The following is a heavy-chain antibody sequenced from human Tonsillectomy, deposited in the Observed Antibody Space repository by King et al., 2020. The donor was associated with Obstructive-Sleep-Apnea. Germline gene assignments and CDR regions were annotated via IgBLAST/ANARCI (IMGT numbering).Heavy chain of an antibody. J-gene: IGHJ5*01. Sequence: QLQESGPVLVKPSETLSLTCTVSGGSINSYYWSWIRQPAGRGLEWIGRIYTSGSTNYNPSLQSRVTLSVQTSKNQFSLKLSSVTAADTAVYYCARDGSVGWFDSWGQGTLVTVSS. CDR3: ARDGSVGWFDS. V-gene: IGHV4-4*07. CDR1: GGSINSYY. D-gene: IGHD2-15*01. CDR2: IYTSGST.